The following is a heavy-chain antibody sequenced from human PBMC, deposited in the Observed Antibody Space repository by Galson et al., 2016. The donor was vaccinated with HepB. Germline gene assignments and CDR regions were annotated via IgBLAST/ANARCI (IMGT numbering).Heavy chain of an antibody. CDR2: IWDDGSNK. D-gene: IGHD2-15*01. CDR1: GFTFSSYG. J-gene: IGHJ4*02. CDR3: ARDRCSGGSCYSWGRRKYYFDY. Sequence: SLRLSCAASGFTFSSYGMHWVRQAPGKGPEWVAVIWDDGSNKFYADSVKGRFTISRDNSKYTLYLQMDSLRGEDTAVYYCARDRCSGGSCYSWGRRKYYFDYWGQGVLVTVSS. V-gene: IGHV3-33*01.